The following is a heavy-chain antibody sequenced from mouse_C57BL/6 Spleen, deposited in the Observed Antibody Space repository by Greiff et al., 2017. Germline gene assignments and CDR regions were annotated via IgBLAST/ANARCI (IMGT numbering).Heavy chain of an antibody. Sequence: VQLQQPGAELVKPGASVKLSCKASGYTFTSYWMHWVKQRPGQGLEWIGMIHPNSGSTNYNEKFKSKATLTVDKSSSTAYMQLSSLTSEDSAVYYWARSEDYDDYAMDYWGQGTSVTVSS. J-gene: IGHJ4*01. CDR3: ARSEDYDDYAMDY. CDR1: GYTFTSYW. D-gene: IGHD2-4*01. V-gene: IGHV1-64*01. CDR2: IHPNSGST.